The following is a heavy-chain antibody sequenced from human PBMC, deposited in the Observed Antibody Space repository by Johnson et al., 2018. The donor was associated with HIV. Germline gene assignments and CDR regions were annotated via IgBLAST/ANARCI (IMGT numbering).Heavy chain of an antibody. Sequence: VQLVESGGGVVQPGRSLRLSCAASGFTFSSYAMHWVRQAPGKGLEWVSAISGSGGSTYYADSVKGRFTISRDNSKNTLYLQMNSLRAEDTAVYYCAKEYSSSWPDQYAFDIWGQGTMVTVSS. CDR2: ISGSGGST. D-gene: IGHD6-13*01. V-gene: IGHV3-23*04. J-gene: IGHJ3*02. CDR1: GFTFSSYA. CDR3: AKEYSSSWPDQYAFDI.